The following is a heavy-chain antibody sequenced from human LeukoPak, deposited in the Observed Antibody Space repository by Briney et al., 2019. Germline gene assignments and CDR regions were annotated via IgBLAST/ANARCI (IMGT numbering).Heavy chain of an antibody. CDR3: AKERYDSSGYSDY. CDR1: GFISSNYA. V-gene: IGHV3-23*01. CDR2: ISGSGGST. J-gene: IGHJ4*02. D-gene: IGHD3-22*01. Sequence: GGSLRLSCAASGFISSNYAMNWVRQAPGKGLEWVSGISGSGGSTYHADSVKGRLTISRDNSKNTLYLQMNSLRAEDTAVYYCAKERYDSSGYSDYWGQGTLVTVSS.